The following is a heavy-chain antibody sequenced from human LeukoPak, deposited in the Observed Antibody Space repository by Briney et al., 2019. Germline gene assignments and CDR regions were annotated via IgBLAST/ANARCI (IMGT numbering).Heavy chain of an antibody. Sequence: PSETLSLTCTVSGGSISSYYWSWIRQPPGKGLEWIGYIYYSGSTNYNPSLKSRVTISVDTSKNQFSLKLSSVTAADTAVYYCARVWELPDYWGQGTLVTVSS. D-gene: IGHD1-26*01. J-gene: IGHJ4*02. V-gene: IGHV4-59*08. CDR3: ARVWELPDY. CDR1: GGSISSYY. CDR2: IYYSGST.